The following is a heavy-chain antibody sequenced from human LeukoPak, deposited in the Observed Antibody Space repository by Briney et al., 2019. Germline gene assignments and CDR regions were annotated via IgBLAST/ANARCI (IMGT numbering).Heavy chain of an antibody. CDR1: GFTFSGYS. D-gene: IGHD3-22*01. J-gene: IGHJ4*02. Sequence: PGGSLRLSCTASGFTFSGYSMSWIRQAPGKGLEWVSSFGTRSNSIYHTGSVKGRFAISRDNAKNSLYLQMNSLRAEDTALYYCGREVSERFDFWGQGTLVPVSS. V-gene: IGHV3-21*01. CDR2: FGTRSNSI. CDR3: GREVSERFDF.